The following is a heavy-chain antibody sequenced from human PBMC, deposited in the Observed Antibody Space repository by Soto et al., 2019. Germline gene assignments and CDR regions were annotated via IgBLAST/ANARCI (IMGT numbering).Heavy chain of an antibody. CDR3: RSPTLGAFDI. D-gene: IGHD3-16*01. CDR2: ICYSGST. J-gene: IGHJ3*02. V-gene: IGHV4-39*01. CDR1: GGSISSSNYY. Sequence: PSETLSLTCTVSGGSISSSNYYWGWLRQPPGTGLEWIGGICYSGSTSYNSSLKSRVIISVDTSKNQFSLGLSSVTAADTAVYYGRSPTLGAFDIWGQGTMVTVSS.